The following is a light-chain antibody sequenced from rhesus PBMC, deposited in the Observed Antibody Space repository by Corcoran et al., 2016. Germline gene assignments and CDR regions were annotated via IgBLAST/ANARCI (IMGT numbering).Light chain of an antibody. J-gene: IGKJ3*01. CDR3: QQYDSLPFT. CDR2: YIT. CDR1: QDINSY. V-gene: IGKV1-37*01. Sequence: DIQMTQSPSSVSASVGDRVTISCRASQDINSYLAWYQQKPGKAPKLLIYYITTLESGVPSRFRGSGSGTEFTLPISSLQPEDFATYYCQQYDSLPFTFGPGTKLDI.